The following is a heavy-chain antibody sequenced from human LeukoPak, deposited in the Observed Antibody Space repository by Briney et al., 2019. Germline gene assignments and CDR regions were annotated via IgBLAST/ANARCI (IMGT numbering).Heavy chain of an antibody. V-gene: IGHV4-59*01. CDR2: IYYSGST. CDR1: GGSISSYY. CDR3: ARNQREWELLERTYYFDY. Sequence: SETLSLTCTVSGGSISSYYWSWLRQPPGKGLEWIGYIYYSGSTNYNPSLKSRVTISVDTSKNQFSLKLSSVTAADTAVYYCARNQREWELLERTYYFDYWGQGTLVTVSS. D-gene: IGHD1-26*01. J-gene: IGHJ4*02.